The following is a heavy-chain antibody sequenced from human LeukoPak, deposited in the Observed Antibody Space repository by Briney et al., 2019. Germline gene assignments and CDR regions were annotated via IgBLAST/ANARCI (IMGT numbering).Heavy chain of an antibody. Sequence: PGGSLRLSCAASGFTFSSYSMNWVRQAPGKGLEWVSSISSSSSYIYYADLVKGRFTISRDNAKNSLYLQMNSLRAEDTAVYYCALERDSYYFDYWGQGTLVTVSS. CDR2: ISSSSSYI. CDR3: ALERDSYYFDY. J-gene: IGHJ4*02. V-gene: IGHV3-21*01. CDR1: GFTFSSYS. D-gene: IGHD3/OR15-3a*01.